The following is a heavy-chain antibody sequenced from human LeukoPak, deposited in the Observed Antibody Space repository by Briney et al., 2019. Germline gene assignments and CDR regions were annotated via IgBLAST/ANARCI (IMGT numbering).Heavy chain of an antibody. J-gene: IGHJ3*02. CDR3: ARGKYNWKVFYAFDI. D-gene: IGHD1-20*01. CDR2: ISAYNGNT. V-gene: IGHV1-18*01. CDR1: GYTFTSYG. Sequence: ASVKVSCKASGYTFTSYGISWVRQAPGQGLEWMGWISAYNGNTNYAQKLQGRVTMTTDTSTSTAYMELRSLRSDDTAVYYYARGKYNWKVFYAFDIWGQGTMVTVSS.